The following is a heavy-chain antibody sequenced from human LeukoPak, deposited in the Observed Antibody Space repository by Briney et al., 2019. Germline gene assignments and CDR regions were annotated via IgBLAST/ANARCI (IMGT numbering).Heavy chain of an antibody. CDR3: ARVIVVVPAAYLLYSSSRRNWFDP. J-gene: IGHJ5*02. CDR1: GGSFSGYY. Sequence: PSETLSLTCAVYGGSFSGYYWSWIRQPPGKGLEWIGEINHSGSINYNPSLKSRVTISVDTSKNQFSLKLSSVTAADTAVYYCARVIVVVPAAYLLYSSSRRNWFDPWGQGTLVTVSS. V-gene: IGHV4-34*01. CDR2: INHSGSI. D-gene: IGHD2-2*01.